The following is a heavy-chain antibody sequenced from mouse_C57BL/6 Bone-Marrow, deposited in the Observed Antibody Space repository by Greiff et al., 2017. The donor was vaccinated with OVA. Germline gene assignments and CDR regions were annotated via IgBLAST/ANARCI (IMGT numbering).Heavy chain of an antibody. J-gene: IGHJ2*01. D-gene: IGHD1-1*01. CDR1: GYTFTSYW. CDR3: AMPYYGSREYYFDY. Sequence: QVQLQQPGAELVRPGTSVKLSCKASGYTFTSYWMHWVKQRPGQGLEWIGVIDPSDSYTNYNQKFKGKATLTVDTSSSTAYMQLSSLTSEDSAVYYCAMPYYGSREYYFDYWGQGTTLTVSS. V-gene: IGHV1-59*01. CDR2: IDPSDSYT.